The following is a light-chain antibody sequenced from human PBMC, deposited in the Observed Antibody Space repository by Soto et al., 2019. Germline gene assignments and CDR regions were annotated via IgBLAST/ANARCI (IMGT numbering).Light chain of an antibody. Sequence: EIVMTQTPATLSVSPGERATLSCRASQSVSSNLAWYQQKPGQAPRLLIYGASTRATGIPARFSGSGSGTEFTFTISSLQSEDFAVYYCQQYNNWGTFGQGTKVEIK. CDR3: QQYNNWGT. J-gene: IGKJ1*01. V-gene: IGKV3-15*01. CDR2: GAS. CDR1: QSVSSN.